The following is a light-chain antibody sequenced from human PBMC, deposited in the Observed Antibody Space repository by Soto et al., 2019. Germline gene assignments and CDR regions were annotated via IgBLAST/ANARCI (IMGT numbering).Light chain of an antibody. V-gene: IGKV1-8*01. CDR2: AAS. Sequence: AIRMTQSPSSLSASTGDRVTITCRASQGISSYLAWYQQKPGKAPKLLIYAASTLQSGVPSRFSGSGSGTEFTLTISCLQSEDFATYYSQQYYSYPRTFGQGTKVEIK. CDR3: QQYYSYPRT. CDR1: QGISSY. J-gene: IGKJ1*01.